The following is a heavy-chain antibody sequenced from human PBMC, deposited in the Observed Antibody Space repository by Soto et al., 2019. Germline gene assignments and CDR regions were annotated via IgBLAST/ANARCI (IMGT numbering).Heavy chain of an antibody. CDR1: GYTFTSYG. V-gene: IGHV1-18*01. CDR2: SSGYNGNT. J-gene: IGHJ4*02. CDR3: ARGGDYYGSGGPIAY. Sequence: QVQLVQSGAEVKKPGASVKVSCKASGYTFTSYGISWMRQTPGQGLEWMGCSSGYNGNTTYEQKHQGRVTMTTDTSMRIAYMEPGSLRTDDTAVYYCARGGDYYGSGGPIAYWGQGALVTVSS. D-gene: IGHD3-10*01.